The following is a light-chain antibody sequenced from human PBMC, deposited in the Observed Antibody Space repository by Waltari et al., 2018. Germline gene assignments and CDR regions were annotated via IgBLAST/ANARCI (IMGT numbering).Light chain of an antibody. V-gene: IGKV1-39*01. CDR2: AAS. CDR1: QSISSY. Sequence: DIQMTQSPSSLSASVGDRVTITCRANQSISSYLNWYQQKPGKAPKLLIYAASSLQSGVPSRFSGSGSGTDFTLTISSLQPEDFVTYYCQQSYSTPPYTFGQGTKLEIK. CDR3: QQSYSTPPYT. J-gene: IGKJ2*01.